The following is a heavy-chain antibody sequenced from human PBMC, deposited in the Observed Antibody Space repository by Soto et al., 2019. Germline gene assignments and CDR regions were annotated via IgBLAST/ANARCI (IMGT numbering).Heavy chain of an antibody. J-gene: IGHJ4*02. D-gene: IGHD5-12*01. CDR1: GFTFSNAW. CDR2: IKSKTDGGTT. CDR3: TTDFFIVATMGDY. Sequence: GGSLRLSCAASGFTFSNAWMSWVRQAPGKGLEWVGRIKSKTDGGTTDYAAPVKGRFTISRDDSKNTLYLQMNSLKTEDTAVYYCTTDFFIVATMGDYWGQGTLVTVSS. V-gene: IGHV3-15*01.